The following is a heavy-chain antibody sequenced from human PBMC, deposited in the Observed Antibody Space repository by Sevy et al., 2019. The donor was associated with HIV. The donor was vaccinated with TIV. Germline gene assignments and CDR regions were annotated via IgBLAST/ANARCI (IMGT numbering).Heavy chain of an antibody. CDR1: GFTFSSYN. CDR2: IKRDGSEK. J-gene: IGHJ6*02. D-gene: IGHD2-2*01. Sequence: GGSLRLSCVASGFTFSSYNFNWVRQAPGKGLEWVANIKRDGSEKYYVASVKGRFTISRDNAKNSLHLQMNSLRAEDTAVYYCARDCSSTKCLWGLEVWGQGATVTVSS. V-gene: IGHV3-7*03. CDR3: ARDCSSTKCLWGLEV.